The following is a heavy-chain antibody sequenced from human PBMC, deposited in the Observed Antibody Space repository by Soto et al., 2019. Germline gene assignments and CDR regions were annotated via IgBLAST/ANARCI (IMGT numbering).Heavy chain of an antibody. V-gene: IGHV4-39*01. Sequence: PSETLSLTCTVSGCSISSSSYYGGWIRQPPGKVLEWIGSIYYSGSTYYNTSLKSRVTISVDTSKNQFSLKLSSVTAADTAVYYCARQLPEYGDYFDYWGQGTLVTV. J-gene: IGHJ4*02. CDR1: GCSISSSSYY. CDR2: IYYSGST. CDR3: ARQLPEYGDYFDY. D-gene: IGHD4-17*01.